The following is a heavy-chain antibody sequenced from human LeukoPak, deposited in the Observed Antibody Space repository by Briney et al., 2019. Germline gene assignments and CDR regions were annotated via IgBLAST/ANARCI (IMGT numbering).Heavy chain of an antibody. CDR2: INPSGGST. CDR3: ARDGSSGWPQTNYYFDY. V-gene: IGHV1-46*01. D-gene: IGHD6-19*01. J-gene: IGHJ4*02. CDR1: GYTFTSYY. Sequence: GASVKVSCKASGYTFTSYYMHWVRQAPGQGLEWMGIINPSGGSTSYAQKFQGRVTMTRDTSTSTVYMELSSLRSEDTAVYYCARDGSSGWPQTNYYFDYWGQGTLVTASS.